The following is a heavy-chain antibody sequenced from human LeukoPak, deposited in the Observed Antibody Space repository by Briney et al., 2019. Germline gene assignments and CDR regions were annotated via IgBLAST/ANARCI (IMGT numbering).Heavy chain of an antibody. CDR2: INPSGGST. CDR1: GYTFTSYY. CDR3: ARDRGTWELPGTNFDY. V-gene: IGHV1-46*01. D-gene: IGHD1-26*01. J-gene: IGHJ4*02. Sequence: ASVKVSCKASGYTFTSYYMHWVRQAPGQGLEWMGIINPSGGSTSYAQKFQGRVTMTRDMSTSTVYMELSSLRSEDTAVYYCARDRGTWELPGTNFDYWGQGTLVTVSS.